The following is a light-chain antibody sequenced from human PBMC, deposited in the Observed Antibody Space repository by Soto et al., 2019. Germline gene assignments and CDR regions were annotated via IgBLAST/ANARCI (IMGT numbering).Light chain of an antibody. J-gene: IGKJ1*01. V-gene: IGKV3D-7*01. CDR2: GAS. Sequence: EIVMTQSPATLSLSPGERATLSCKAGQSVSSSYLSWYQQKPGQAPRLLIYGASTRATGIPARFSGSGSGTDFTLTISSLQPEDFAVYYCQQDYNLPRTFGQGTKVEIK. CDR1: QSVSSSY. CDR3: QQDYNLPRT.